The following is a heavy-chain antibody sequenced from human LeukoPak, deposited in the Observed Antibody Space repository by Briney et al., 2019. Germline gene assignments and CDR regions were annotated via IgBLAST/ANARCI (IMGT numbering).Heavy chain of an antibody. CDR2: IYYSGST. J-gene: IGHJ6*03. V-gene: IGHV4-39*01. Sequence: PSETLSLTCVVSGGSISSTIFYWGWIRQPPGKGLEWIGNIYYSGSTYYNPSLKSRVTISVDTSKNQFSLKLSSVTAADTAAYYCASLDYYYHYMDVWGKGTTVPVSS. CDR1: GGSISSTIFY. CDR3: ASLDYYYHYMDV.